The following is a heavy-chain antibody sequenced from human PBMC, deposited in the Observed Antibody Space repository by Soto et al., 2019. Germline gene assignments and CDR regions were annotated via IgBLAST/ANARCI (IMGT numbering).Heavy chain of an antibody. CDR3: ARGRYGDY. J-gene: IGHJ4*02. V-gene: IGHV1-18*01. D-gene: IGHD1-1*01. CDR2: ISAHNGNT. Sequence: QVHLVQSGAEVKKPGASVKVSCKGSGYTFTRYGITWVRQAPGQGLEGMGWISAHNGNTEYAQKIKGRVTVTRDTSTSTAFMDLKSLRSYYTAVYYWARGRYGDYWGQGALVTVSS. CDR1: GYTFTRYG.